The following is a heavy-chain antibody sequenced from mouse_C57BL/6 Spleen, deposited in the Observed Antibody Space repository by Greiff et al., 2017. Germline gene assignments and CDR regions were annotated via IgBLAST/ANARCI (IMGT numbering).Heavy chain of an antibody. D-gene: IGHD1-3*01. CDR2: IKPGSGGT. Sequence: QVQLQQSGAELVRPGTSVKVSCKASGYAFTNYLIEWVKQRPGQGLEWIGVIKPGSGGTNYNEKFKGKATLTADKSSSTAYMQLSSLTSEDSAVYFCAREEVDGPAYWGQGTLVTVSA. CDR1: GYAFTNYL. V-gene: IGHV1-54*01. J-gene: IGHJ3*01. CDR3: AREEVDGPAY.